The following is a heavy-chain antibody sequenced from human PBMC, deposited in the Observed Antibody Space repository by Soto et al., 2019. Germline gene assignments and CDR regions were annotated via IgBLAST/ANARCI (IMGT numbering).Heavy chain of an antibody. Sequence: SETLYLTCTVSGGSISSGGYYWIWIRQHRWKGLEWIGYIYYSGSTYYNPSLKSRVTISVDTSKNQFSLKLSSVTAADTAVYYCARGAIHAYYYYYGMDVWGQGTTVTVSS. CDR1: GGSISSGGYY. CDR3: ARGAIHAYYYYYGMDV. CDR2: IYYSGST. V-gene: IGHV4-31*03. D-gene: IGHD2-2*01. J-gene: IGHJ6*02.